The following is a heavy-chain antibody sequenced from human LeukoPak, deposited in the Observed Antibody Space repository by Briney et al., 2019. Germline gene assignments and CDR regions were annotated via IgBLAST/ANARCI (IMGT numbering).Heavy chain of an antibody. CDR3: ARAQSLTAPAGTFANS. D-gene: IGHD6-13*01. CDR2: INPNSCGP. J-gene: IGHJ4*02. CDR1: GYTFHGYF. V-gene: IGHV1-2*02. Sequence: GASVKVSCQASGYTFHGYFLHWVRRAPGQGVKWMGWINPNSCGPYYTQRLQGTVTMTRDTSISTAYMELSSLRSGDTAVYYCARAQSLTAPAGTFANSWGQGTLVTVSS.